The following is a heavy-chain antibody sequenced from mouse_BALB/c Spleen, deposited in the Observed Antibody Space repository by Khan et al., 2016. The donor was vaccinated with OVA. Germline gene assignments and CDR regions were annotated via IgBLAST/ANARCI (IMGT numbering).Heavy chain of an antibody. CDR1: GYTFTDYY. CDR3: TSTGTAWFAY. J-gene: IGHJ3*01. CDR2: IYPGSGNT. Sequence: QVQLKQSGAELARPGASVKLSCKASGYTFTDYYINWVKQRTGQGLEWIGEIYPGSGNTYYNEKFKGKATLTADKSSSTAYIQLSSLTSEDSAVYFCTSTGTAWFAYWGQGTLVTVSA. D-gene: IGHD4-1*02. V-gene: IGHV1-77*01.